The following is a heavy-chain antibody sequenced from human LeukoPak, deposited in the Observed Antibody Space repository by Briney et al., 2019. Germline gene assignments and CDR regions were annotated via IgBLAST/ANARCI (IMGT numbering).Heavy chain of an antibody. CDR3: ARERSGCSGGSCYEDY. V-gene: IGHV4-59*01. D-gene: IGHD2-15*01. J-gene: IGHJ4*02. CDR2: IYYSGST. CDR1: GGSISSYY. Sequence: SETLSLTCTVYGGSISSYYWSWIRQPPGKGLEWIGNIYYSGSTNYNPSLKSRVTISVDTSKNQFSLKLSSVTAADTAVYYCARERSGCSGGSCYEDYWGQGTLVTVSS.